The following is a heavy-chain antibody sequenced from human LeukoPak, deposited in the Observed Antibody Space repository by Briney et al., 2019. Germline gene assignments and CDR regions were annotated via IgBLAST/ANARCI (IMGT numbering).Heavy chain of an antibody. CDR1: GYTFTSHY. CDR2: INPSAGTT. V-gene: IGHV1-46*01. Sequence: VASVKVSCKASGYTFTSHYMHWVRQAPGQGLEWMGIINPSAGTTSHAQKFQGRLTMTRDTSTSTVYMELSSLRSEDTAVYYCARDVFFYYGMDVWGKGTTVIVSS. CDR3: ARDVFFYYGMDV. J-gene: IGHJ6*04.